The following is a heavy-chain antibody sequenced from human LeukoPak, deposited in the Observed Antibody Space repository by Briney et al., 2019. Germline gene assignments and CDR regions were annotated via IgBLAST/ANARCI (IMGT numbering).Heavy chain of an antibody. J-gene: IGHJ4*02. V-gene: IGHV3-74*01. Sequence: QPGGSLRLSCAASGFTFSSSWMHWVRQAPGKGLVWVSRINPDGSVTTYVDSVKGRFTISRDNAKNTLYLQLNSLTAEDTAVYYCVREGGYDPFENWGQGTLVTVSS. CDR1: GFTFSSSW. CDR2: INPDGSVT. CDR3: VREGGYDPFEN. D-gene: IGHD5-12*01.